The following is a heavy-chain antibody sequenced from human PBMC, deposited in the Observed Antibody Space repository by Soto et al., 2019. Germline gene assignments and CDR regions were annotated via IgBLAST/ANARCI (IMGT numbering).Heavy chain of an antibody. CDR2: ISAHNGNT. CDR3: ARGRYGEY. Sequence: QVHLVQSGAEVKKPGASVKVSCKASGYTFTSYGITWVRQAPGQGLEWMGWISAHNGNTDYAQKVQGRVIVTRDTSTSTAYMEQRSLRSDDTAVYYCARGRYGEYWGQGALVSVSS. J-gene: IGHJ4*02. V-gene: IGHV1-18*01. D-gene: IGHD3-10*01. CDR1: GYTFTSYG.